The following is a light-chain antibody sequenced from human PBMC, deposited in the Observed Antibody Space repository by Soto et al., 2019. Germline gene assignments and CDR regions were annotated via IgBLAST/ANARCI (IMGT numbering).Light chain of an antibody. V-gene: IGKV3-15*01. Sequence: EIVMTQSPATLSVSPGERATLSCGASQIVRDYLAWYQQKPGQAPRLLIHGASTRAPGIPARFSGSGSGTDFTLTISSLQSEDVAVYYCQQYDKWPPTFGQGTKVDIK. CDR2: GAS. J-gene: IGKJ1*01. CDR3: QQYDKWPPT. CDR1: QIVRDY.